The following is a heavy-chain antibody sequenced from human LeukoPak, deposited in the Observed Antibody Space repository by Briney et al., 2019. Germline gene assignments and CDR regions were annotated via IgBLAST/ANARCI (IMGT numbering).Heavy chain of an antibody. CDR1: GFTFSSYS. CDR2: IGSSSRSI. D-gene: IGHD7-27*01. V-gene: IGHV3-21*01. J-gene: IGHJ4*02. Sequence: GGSLRLSCAASGFTFSSYSTNWVRQAPGKGLEWVSSIGSSSRSIYYADSVKGRFTISRDNAKNSLYLQMNSLRAEDTAVYFCARERTGEAFDYWGQGTLVTVSS. CDR3: ARERTGEAFDY.